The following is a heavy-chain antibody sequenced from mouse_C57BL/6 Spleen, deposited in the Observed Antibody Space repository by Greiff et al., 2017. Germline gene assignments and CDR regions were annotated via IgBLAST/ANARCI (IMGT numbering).Heavy chain of an antibody. Sequence: VQLQQPGAELVMPGASVKLSCKASGYTFPSYWLHWVKQRPGQGLEWIGEIDPSDSYTNYNQKFKGKTTLAVDKSSSTAYMQRSSLKSEDSADYYGARDLYCDSSAWLAYWGQGTLVTVSA. J-gene: IGHJ3*01. CDR2: IDPSDSYT. CDR3: ARDLYCDSSAWLAY. D-gene: IGHD1-1*01. CDR1: GYTFPSYW. V-gene: IGHV1-69*01.